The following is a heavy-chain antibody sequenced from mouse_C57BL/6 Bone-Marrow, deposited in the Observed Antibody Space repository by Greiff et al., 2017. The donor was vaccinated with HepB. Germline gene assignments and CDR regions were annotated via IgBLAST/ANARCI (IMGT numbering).Heavy chain of an antibody. CDR2: IHPSDSDN. V-gene: IGHV1-74*01. J-gene: IGHJ2*01. CDR3: AIRGFYYFDY. Sequence: QVQLQQPGAELVKPGASVKVSCMASGFTFTSYWMHWVKQSPGQGLEWIARIHPSDSDNNYHQTFEVKATFTVDKSSSTAYMQLSSLNFEDSAVYFCAIRGFYYFDYWGQGTTLTVSA. CDR1: GFTFTSYW.